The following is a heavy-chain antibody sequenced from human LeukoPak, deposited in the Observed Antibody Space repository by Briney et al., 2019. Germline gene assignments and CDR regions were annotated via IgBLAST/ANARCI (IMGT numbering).Heavy chain of an antibody. D-gene: IGHD3-10*01. CDR2: IKQDGSEK. CDR1: GFTFSSYW. J-gene: IGHJ4*02. V-gene: IGHV3-7*01. Sequence: GGSLRLSCAASGFTFSSYWMSWVRQAPGKGLEWVANIKQDGSEKYYVDSVKGQFTISRDNAKNSLYLQMNSLRAEDTAVYYCARGFYYYGSGSYLPVDYWGQGTLVTVSS. CDR3: ARGFYYYGSGSYLPVDY.